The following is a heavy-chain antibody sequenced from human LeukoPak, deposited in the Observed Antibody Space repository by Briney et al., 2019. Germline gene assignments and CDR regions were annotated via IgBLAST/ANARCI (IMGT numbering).Heavy chain of an antibody. V-gene: IGHV3-66*01. D-gene: IGHD3-10*01. CDR2: IYSGGST. CDR3: ARDPTWGFGPGSFDY. Sequence: PGGSLRLSCAASGFTFSSYAMSWVRQAPGKGLEWVSVIYSGGSTYYADSVKGRFTISRDNSKNTLYLQMNSLRAEDTAVYYCARDPTWGFGPGSFDYWGQGTLVTVPS. J-gene: IGHJ4*02. CDR1: GFTFSSYA.